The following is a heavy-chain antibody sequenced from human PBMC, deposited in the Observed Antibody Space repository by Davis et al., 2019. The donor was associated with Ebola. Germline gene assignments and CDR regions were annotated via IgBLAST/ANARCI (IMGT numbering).Heavy chain of an antibody. D-gene: IGHD2-2*01. CDR3: ASQGPLPSDYDY. CDR1: GGSISSGGYY. CDR2: IYYSGST. Sequence: PSETLSLTCTVSGGSISSGGYYWSWIRQHPGKGLEWIGYIYYSGSTYYNPSLKSRVTISVDTSKNQFSLKLSSVTAADTAVYYCASQGPLPSDYDYWGQGTLVTVSS. V-gene: IGHV4-31*03. J-gene: IGHJ4*02.